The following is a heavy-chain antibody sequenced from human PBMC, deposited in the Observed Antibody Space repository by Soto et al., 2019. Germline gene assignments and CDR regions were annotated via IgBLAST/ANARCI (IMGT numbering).Heavy chain of an antibody. D-gene: IGHD6-19*01. CDR3: EHRLKAVAGVNRFDP. J-gene: IGHJ5*02. CDR2: IYWNDDK. Sequence: SGPTLVNPTQTLTLTCTFSGFSLSTSGVGVGWIRQPPGKALEWLALIYWNDDKRYSPSLKSRLTITKDTSKNQVVLTMTNMDPVDTATYYCEHRLKAVAGVNRFDPWGQGTLVTVYS. CDR1: GFSLSTSGVG. V-gene: IGHV2-5*01.